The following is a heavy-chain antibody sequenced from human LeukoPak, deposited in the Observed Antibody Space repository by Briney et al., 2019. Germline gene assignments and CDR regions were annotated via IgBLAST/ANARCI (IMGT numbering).Heavy chain of an antibody. J-gene: IGHJ4*02. CDR3: ARFYATTHYFDY. CDR2: VYWDDDK. V-gene: IGHV2-5*02. CDR1: GFSVRRNGLG. Sequence: SGPTLVHPPHTLTLTCTFSGFSVRRNGLGVTWIRQPPGKALEWLATVYWDDDKAYSPSMKTRVTITKDSSKNRVVLIMTNMDPVDTATYYCARFYATTHYFDYWGQGILVTVSS. D-gene: IGHD2/OR15-2a*01.